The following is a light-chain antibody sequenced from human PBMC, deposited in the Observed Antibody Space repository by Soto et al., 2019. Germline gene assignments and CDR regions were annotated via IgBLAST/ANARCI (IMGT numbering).Light chain of an antibody. CDR1: QDISNY. V-gene: IGKV1-33*01. CDR2: DAS. Sequence: DIQMTQSPSSLSASVGERVTITCQASQDISNYLNWYQQKPGKAPKLLIYDASNLETGVPSRFSGCGSGTDFTFTISSRQPDDIATYYCQQYDNVPPWTFGQGTKVEVK. CDR3: QQYDNVPPWT. J-gene: IGKJ1*01.